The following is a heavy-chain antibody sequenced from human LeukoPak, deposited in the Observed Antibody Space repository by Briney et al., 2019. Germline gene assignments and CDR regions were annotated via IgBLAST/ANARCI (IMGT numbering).Heavy chain of an antibody. CDR3: ARDPKYYYDSSGYSPYFDY. CDR2: INPSGGST. D-gene: IGHD3-22*01. V-gene: IGHV1-46*01. CDR1: GYTFTSYY. J-gene: IGHJ4*02. Sequence: GASVKVSCKASGYTFTSYYMHWARQAPGQGLEWMGIINPSGGSTSYAQKFQGRVTMTRDTSTSTVYMELSSLRSEDTAVYYCARDPKYYYDSSGYSPYFDYWGQGTLVTVSS.